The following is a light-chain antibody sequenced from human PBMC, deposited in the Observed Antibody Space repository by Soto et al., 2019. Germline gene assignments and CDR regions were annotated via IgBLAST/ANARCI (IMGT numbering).Light chain of an antibody. CDR2: DAS. CDR3: QQYNTFPCN. Sequence: DIQMTQSPSTLSASVGDRVTVTCRASQSITSWLAWYQQKPVQAPKLLIYDASNLESGVPSRFSGSGSGTEFTLTISSLQPDDLATYYCQQYNTFPCNFGQGTKVDIK. V-gene: IGKV1-5*01. J-gene: IGKJ2*02. CDR1: QSITSW.